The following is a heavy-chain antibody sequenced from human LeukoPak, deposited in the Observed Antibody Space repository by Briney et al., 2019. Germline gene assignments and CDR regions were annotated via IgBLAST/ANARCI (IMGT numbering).Heavy chain of an antibody. CDR2: IYHSGST. Sequence: SETLSLTCAVSGYSISSGYYWGWIRQPPGKGLEWIGSIYHSGSTYYNPSLKSRVTISVDTSKNQFSLKLSSVTAADTAVYYCARLGTYCGSTSCPNWFDPWGQGTLVTVSS. V-gene: IGHV4-38-2*01. CDR1: GYSISSGYY. J-gene: IGHJ5*02. D-gene: IGHD2-2*01. CDR3: ARLGTYCGSTSCPNWFDP.